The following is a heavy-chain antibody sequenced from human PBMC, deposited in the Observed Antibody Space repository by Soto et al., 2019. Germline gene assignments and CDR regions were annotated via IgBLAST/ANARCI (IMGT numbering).Heavy chain of an antibody. J-gene: IGHJ6*02. V-gene: IGHV1-69*12. CDR2: IIPIFGTA. CDR1: GGTFSSYA. CDR3: AGAGRVVDYYYYGMDV. Sequence: QVQLVQSGAEVKKPGSSVKVSCKASGGTFSSYAISWVRQAPGQGLEWMGGIIPIFGTANYAQKFQGRVRSTADESTSTANMELSSVRSHDTAVYYCAGAGRVVDYYYYGMDVWGQGTTVTVSS. D-gene: IGHD2-15*01.